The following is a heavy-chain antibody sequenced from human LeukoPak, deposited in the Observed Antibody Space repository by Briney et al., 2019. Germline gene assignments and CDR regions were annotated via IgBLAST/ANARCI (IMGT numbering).Heavy chain of an antibody. Sequence: SETLCLTCAVSGGTFSGYYWSWIRQPPGKGLEWIGEINHSGSTNYNPSLNCRVTISVDTCKNQLSLKLSPVTAADTAVNYCARNNLRYSSSPAGYWGQGTLVTVSS. D-gene: IGHD6-13*01. CDR3: ARNNLRYSSSPAGY. CDR2: INHSGST. CDR1: GGTFSGYY. V-gene: IGHV4-34*01. J-gene: IGHJ4*02.